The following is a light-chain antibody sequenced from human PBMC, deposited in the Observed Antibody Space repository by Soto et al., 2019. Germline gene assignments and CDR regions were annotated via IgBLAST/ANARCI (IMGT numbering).Light chain of an antibody. V-gene: IGLV2-14*01. J-gene: IGLJ2*01. CDR2: EVS. CDR3: SSYTSSNTVV. Sequence: QSVLTQPASVSGSPGQSITISCTGTRSDVGGYNYVSWYQHHPAKAPKLMIYEVSNRPSGVSNRFSGSKSGNTASLTISGLQAEDEADYYCSSYTSSNTVVFGGGTKLTVL. CDR1: RSDVGGYNY.